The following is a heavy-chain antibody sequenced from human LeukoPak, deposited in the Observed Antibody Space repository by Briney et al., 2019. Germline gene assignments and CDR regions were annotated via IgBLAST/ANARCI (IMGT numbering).Heavy chain of an antibody. CDR1: GGSISPYY. Sequence: SETLSLTCTVSGGSISPYYWSWIRQPPGKGLEWIGYIHYSGTTNYNPSLKSRVTMSVDTSNNHLSLRLTSVTAVDTALYYCARHSYNYYGLDVWGQGTTITVSS. CDR3: ARHSYNYYGLDV. V-gene: IGHV4-59*08. J-gene: IGHJ6*02. CDR2: IHYSGTT.